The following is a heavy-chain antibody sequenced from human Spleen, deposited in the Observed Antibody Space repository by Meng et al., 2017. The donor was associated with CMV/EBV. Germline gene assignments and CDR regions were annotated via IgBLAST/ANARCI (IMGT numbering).Heavy chain of an antibody. CDR2: IYYSGST. V-gene: IGHV4-59*01. CDR3: ARDLGRITLFGVVKKQSHYGMDV. Sequence: GSLRLSCTVSGGSISSYYWSWIRQPPGKGLEWIGYIYYSGSTNYNPSLKSRVTISVDTSKNQFSLKLSSVTAADTAVYYCARDLGRITLFGVVKKQSHYGMDVWGQGTTVTVSS. D-gene: IGHD3-3*01. CDR1: GGSISSYY. J-gene: IGHJ6*02.